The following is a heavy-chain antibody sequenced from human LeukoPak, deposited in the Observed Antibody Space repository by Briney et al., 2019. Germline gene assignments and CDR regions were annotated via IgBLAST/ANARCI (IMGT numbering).Heavy chain of an antibody. J-gene: IGHJ4*02. CDR3: TRYSGSYSLDY. V-gene: IGHV3-23*01. Sequence: GGSLRLSCEASGVTFSSYVMSWVRQAPGKGPEWVSGISGSGGGTYYADSVKGRFAISRDNSKNTLYLQMNSLRAEDTAVYYCTRYSGSYSLDYWGQGTLVTVSS. CDR2: ISGSGGGT. CDR1: GVTFSSYV. D-gene: IGHD1-26*01.